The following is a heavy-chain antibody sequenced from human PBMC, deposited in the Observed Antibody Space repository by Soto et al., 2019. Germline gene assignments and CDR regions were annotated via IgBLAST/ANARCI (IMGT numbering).Heavy chain of an antibody. CDR2: IYYSGST. J-gene: IGHJ4*02. V-gene: IGHV4-30-4*01. CDR3: ARGGGIAVAVIVDY. D-gene: IGHD6-19*01. Sequence: QVQLQESGPGLVKPSQTLSVTCTVSGGSISSGDYYWSWIRQPPWKGLEWIGYIYYSGSTYYNPSLKSRVTISVDTSKNQFSLKLSSVTAADSAVYYCARGGGIAVAVIVDYWGQATLLTVSS. CDR1: GGSISSGDYY.